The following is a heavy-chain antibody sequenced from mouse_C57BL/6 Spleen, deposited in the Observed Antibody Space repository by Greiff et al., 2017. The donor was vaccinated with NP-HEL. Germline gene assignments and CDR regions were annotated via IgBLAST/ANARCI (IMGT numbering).Heavy chain of an antibody. Sequence: EVQLKESGPELVKPGASVKMSCKASGYTFTDYNMHWVKQSHGKSLEWIGYINPNNGGTSYNQKFKGKATLTVNKSSSTAYMELRSLTSEDSAVYYCAREYGSSYGFAYWGQGTLVTVSA. V-gene: IGHV1-22*01. CDR1: GYTFTDYN. CDR3: AREYGSSYGFAY. CDR2: INPNNGGT. D-gene: IGHD1-1*01. J-gene: IGHJ3*01.